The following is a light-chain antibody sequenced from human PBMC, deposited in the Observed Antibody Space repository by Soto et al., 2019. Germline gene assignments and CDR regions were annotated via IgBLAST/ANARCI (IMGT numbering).Light chain of an antibody. CDR1: QSVSSSY. V-gene: IGKV3-20*01. CDR3: QWYGFSPRT. CDR2: GAS. J-gene: IGKJ1*01. Sequence: EIVLTQSPGTLSLSPGERATLSCRVSQSVSSSYLAWYQQKPGQAPRLLIYGASSRATGIPDRFSGSGSGTDFTLTISRLEPEDFAVYYCQWYGFSPRTFGQGTRVEIK.